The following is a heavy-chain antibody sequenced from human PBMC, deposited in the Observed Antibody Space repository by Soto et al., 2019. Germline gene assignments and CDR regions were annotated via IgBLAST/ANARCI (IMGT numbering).Heavy chain of an antibody. CDR2: IIPMFNTA. J-gene: IGHJ3*01. CDR1: GCTFNAYV. V-gene: IGHV1-69*06. D-gene: IGHD3-22*01. Sequence: SVKVSCKASGCTFNAYVFNWVRQAPGQGLEWMGGIIPMFNTANYAQKFQGRVTITADKSTNTAYMELSSLRSEDSAVYYCARAAQRYYYDSTDKYEALEVGGQG. CDR3: ARAAQRYYYDSTDKYEALEV.